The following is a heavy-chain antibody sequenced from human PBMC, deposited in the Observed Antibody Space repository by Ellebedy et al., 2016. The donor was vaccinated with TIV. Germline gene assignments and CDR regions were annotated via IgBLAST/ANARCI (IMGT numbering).Heavy chain of an antibody. V-gene: IGHV7-4-1*02. CDR1: GYTFTTYA. J-gene: IGHJ6*02. Sequence: AASVKVSCKASGYTFTTYAMNWVRQAPGQGLKWMGWINTNTGNPTYAQGFTGRFVFSLDTSVSTAYLQISSLKAEENAVYYCARGQRGSGATYGMDVWGQGTTVTVSS. CDR2: INTNTGNP. D-gene: IGHD1-26*01. CDR3: ARGQRGSGATYGMDV.